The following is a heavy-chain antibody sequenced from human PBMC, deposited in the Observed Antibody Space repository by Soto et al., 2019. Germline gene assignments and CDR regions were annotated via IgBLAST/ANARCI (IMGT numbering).Heavy chain of an antibody. CDR2: ISGSGGST. J-gene: IGHJ4*02. CDR3: ASDMVRGVIYFDY. V-gene: IGHV3-23*01. CDR1: GFTFSSYA. Sequence: PGGSLRLSCAASGFTFSSYAMSWVRQAPGKGLEWVSAISGSGGSTYYADSVKGRFTISRDNSKNTLYLQMNSLRAEDTAVYYCASDMVRGVIYFDYWGQGTLVTVSS. D-gene: IGHD3-10*01.